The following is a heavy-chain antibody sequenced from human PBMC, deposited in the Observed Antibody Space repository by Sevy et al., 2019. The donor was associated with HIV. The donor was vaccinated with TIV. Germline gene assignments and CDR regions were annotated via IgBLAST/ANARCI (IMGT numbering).Heavy chain of an antibody. CDR2: IFSNGST. CDR3: VSLFLSYRSGWSYFDY. V-gene: IGHV3-66*02. D-gene: IGHD6-19*01. Sequence: GGSLRLSCAISGFTVNDKYIIWVRQAPGKGLEWVSVIFSNGSTYYADSAKGRFTISRDNSKTTVYLQMNSVRAEDTAVYYCVSLFLSYRSGWSYFDYWGQGTLVTVSS. CDR1: GFTVNDKY. J-gene: IGHJ4*02.